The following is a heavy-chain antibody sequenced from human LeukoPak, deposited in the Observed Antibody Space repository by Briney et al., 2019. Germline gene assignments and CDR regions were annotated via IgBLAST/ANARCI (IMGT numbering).Heavy chain of an antibody. J-gene: IGHJ4*02. Sequence: SVKVSCKASGGTFSSYAVSWVRQAPGQGLEWMGGIIPIFGTANYAQKFQGRVTITADESTSTAYMELSSLRSEDTAVYYCARVGYYYDSSGYYYVDYFDYWGQGTLVTVSS. D-gene: IGHD3-22*01. CDR2: IIPIFGTA. CDR1: GGTFSSYA. V-gene: IGHV1-69*13. CDR3: ARVGYYYDSSGYYYVDYFDY.